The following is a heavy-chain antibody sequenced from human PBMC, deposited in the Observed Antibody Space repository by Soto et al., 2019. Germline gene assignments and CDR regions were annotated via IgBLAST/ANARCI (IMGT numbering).Heavy chain of an antibody. CDR2: IYYSGST. Sequence: SETLSLTCTVSGGSISSSSYYWGWIRQPPGKGLEWIGSIYYSGSTYYNPSLKSRVTISVDTSKNQFSLKLSSVTAADTAVYYCARSLSAVAGKFDYWGQGTLVTVSS. CDR1: GGSISSSSYY. CDR3: ARSLSAVAGKFDY. V-gene: IGHV4-39*01. J-gene: IGHJ4*02. D-gene: IGHD6-19*01.